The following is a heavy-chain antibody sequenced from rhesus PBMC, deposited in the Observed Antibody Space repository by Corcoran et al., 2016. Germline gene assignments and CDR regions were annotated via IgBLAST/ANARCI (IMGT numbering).Heavy chain of an antibody. D-gene: IGHD2-21*01. CDR2: ISYSGST. J-gene: IGHJ4*01. CDR3: ARGGSGTYFTDY. CDR1: GYSISSGYG. V-gene: IGHV4-122*02. Sequence: QLQESGPGLVKPSETLSLTCAVSGYSISSGYGWSWIRQPPGKGLEWIGYISYSGSTTYNPSPRSRVPISGDTSKNRFSLNLSAVTAADTAVYYCARGGSGTYFTDYWGQGVLVTVSS.